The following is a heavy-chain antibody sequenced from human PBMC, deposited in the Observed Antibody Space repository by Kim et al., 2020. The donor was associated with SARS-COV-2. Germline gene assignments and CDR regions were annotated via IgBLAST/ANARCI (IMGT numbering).Heavy chain of an antibody. D-gene: IGHD3-16*01. J-gene: IGHJ4*02. CDR3: ARGDDVDY. V-gene: IGHV1-46*01. CDR2: T. Sequence: TSYEQKFQGRVTMTRDTSTSTVYMELGSLRSEDTAVYYCARGDDVDYWGQGTLVTVSS.